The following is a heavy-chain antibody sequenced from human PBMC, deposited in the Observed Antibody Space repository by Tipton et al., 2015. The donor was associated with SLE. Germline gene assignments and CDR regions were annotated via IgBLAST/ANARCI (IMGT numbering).Heavy chain of an antibody. Sequence: SLRLSCAASGFTFRDYYMNWIRQAPGKGLEWVSYISSSGSTIYYVDSVKGRFTISRDNAKNSVYLQMNSLRAEDTAVYYCARDRTYYYDSDYWGQGILVTVSS. CDR1: GFTFRDYY. CDR3: ARDRTYYYDSDY. CDR2: ISSSGSTI. D-gene: IGHD3-22*01. V-gene: IGHV3-11*01. J-gene: IGHJ4*02.